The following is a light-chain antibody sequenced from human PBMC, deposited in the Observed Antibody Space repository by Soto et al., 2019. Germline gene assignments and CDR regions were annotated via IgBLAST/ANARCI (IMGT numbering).Light chain of an antibody. V-gene: IGLV2-14*01. J-gene: IGLJ3*02. CDR2: EVS. CDR1: SSDVGGYNY. Sequence: QSVLTQPASVSGSPGQSITISCTGTSSDVGGYNYVSWYQQYPGKAPKLMIYEVSNRPSGVSNRFSGSKSGNTASLTISGLQAEDEADYYCSSFGGTTRVFGGGTKLTVL. CDR3: SSFGGTTRV.